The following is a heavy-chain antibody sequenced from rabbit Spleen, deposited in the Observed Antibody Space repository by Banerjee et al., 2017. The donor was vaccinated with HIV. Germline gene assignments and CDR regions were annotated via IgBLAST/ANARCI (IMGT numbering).Heavy chain of an antibody. J-gene: IGHJ3*01. CDR3: ARGGGL. Sequence: QSLEESGGDLVKPGTSLTLTCKASGFSFSGSLYICWVRQAPGKGLEWIACIYALDSSGSTFYATWAKGRFTISKTSSTTMTLQMNSLTAADTATYFCARGGGLWGQGTLVTVS. CDR1: GFSFSGSLY. CDR2: IYALDSSGST. V-gene: IGHV1S40*01.